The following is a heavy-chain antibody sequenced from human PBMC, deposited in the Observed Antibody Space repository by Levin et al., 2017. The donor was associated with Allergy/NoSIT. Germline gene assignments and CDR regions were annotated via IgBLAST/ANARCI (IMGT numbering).Heavy chain of an antibody. Sequence: VASVKVSCAASGFTFSNCWMTWVRQAPGKGLEWVANIKEDGSQRYYADSVKGRFTISRDNANNSLYLQMNYLGVDDTAVYHCARDTTLAGEAWGQGTLVTVSS. CDR3: ARDTTLAGEA. D-gene: IGHD6-19*01. CDR2: IKEDGSQR. CDR1: GFTFSNCW. J-gene: IGHJ5*02. V-gene: IGHV3-7*03.